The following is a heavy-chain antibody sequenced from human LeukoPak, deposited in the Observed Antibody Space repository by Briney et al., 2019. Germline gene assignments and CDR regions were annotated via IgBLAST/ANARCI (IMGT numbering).Heavy chain of an antibody. J-gene: IGHJ3*02. V-gene: IGHV4-34*01. CDR2: IKHSGST. CDR3: AVVAVAGQGAFEI. D-gene: IGHD6-19*01. CDR1: GGYFSGYY. Sequence: SETLSLTCAVYGGYFSGYYWSWIRQPPGKGQEWIGEIKHSGSTNYNPSLKSRVTISVDTSKNQFSLKLSSVTAADTAVYYCAVVAVAGQGAFEIWGQGTMVTVSS.